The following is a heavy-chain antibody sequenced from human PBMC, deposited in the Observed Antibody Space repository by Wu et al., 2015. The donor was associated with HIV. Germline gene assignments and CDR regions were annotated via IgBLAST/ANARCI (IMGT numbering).Heavy chain of an antibody. J-gene: IGHJ6*02. CDR3: ARDGGDSSGWYHYAMDV. D-gene: IGHD6-19*01. V-gene: IGHV1-46*01. Sequence: QVQLLQSGAEAKKPGASVKVSCKASGYTFTSYYMHWVRQAPGQGLEWMGIINPSGGSTSSAQKFQGRVTMTRDTSTNTVYMELSSLRSEDTAVYYCARDGGDSSGWYHYAMDVWGQGTTVTVSS. CDR1: GYTFTSYY. CDR2: INPSGGST.